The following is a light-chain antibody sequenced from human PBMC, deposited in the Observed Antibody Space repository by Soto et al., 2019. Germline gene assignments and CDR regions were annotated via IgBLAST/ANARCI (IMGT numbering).Light chain of an antibody. CDR3: QKYDHLPL. V-gene: IGKV1-33*01. CDR1: HDIGNS. Sequence: DIQMTQSPPSLSASVGDRVTITCQASHDIGNSLNWYQDKPGQAPKLVIYDAYNLETGVPSTFSGNGYGTDFTFTISSLRPEDIATYYCQKYDHLPLFGPGTKVEMK. CDR2: DAY. J-gene: IGKJ3*01.